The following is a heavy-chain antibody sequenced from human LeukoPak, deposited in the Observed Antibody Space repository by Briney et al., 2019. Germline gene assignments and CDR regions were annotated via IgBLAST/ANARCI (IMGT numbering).Heavy chain of an antibody. V-gene: IGHV4-39*07. CDR1: GGSISSSSYY. CDR2: IYYSGST. J-gene: IGHJ6*03. D-gene: IGHD4-17*01. Sequence: SETLSLTCTVSGGSISSSSYYWGWIRQPPGKGLEWIGSIYYSGSTYYNPSLKSRVTISVDTSKNQFSLKLSSVTAADTAVYYCARSVQIRRAYYYMDVWGKGTTVTVSS. CDR3: ARSVQIRRAYYYMDV.